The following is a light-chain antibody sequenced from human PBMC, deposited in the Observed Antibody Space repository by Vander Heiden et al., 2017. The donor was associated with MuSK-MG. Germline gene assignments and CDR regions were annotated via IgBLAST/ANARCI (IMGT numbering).Light chain of an antibody. CDR3: QQYNNWPYT. CDR2: GAS. J-gene: IGKJ2*01. CDR1: QSVSNN. V-gene: IGKV3-15*01. Sequence: EIVMTQSPATLSVSPGERATLPCRASQSVSNNLAWYQQKPGQAPRLLIYGASTRATGIPARFSGSGSGTEFTLTISSLQSEDFAVYYCQQYNNWPYTFGQGTKLEIK.